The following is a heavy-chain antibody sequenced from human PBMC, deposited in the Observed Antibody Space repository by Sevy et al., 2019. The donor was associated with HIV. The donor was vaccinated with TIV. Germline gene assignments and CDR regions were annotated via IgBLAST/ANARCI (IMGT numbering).Heavy chain of an antibody. V-gene: IGHV1-46*01. CDR2: INPSGGSK. CDR1: GYTFTSYY. J-gene: IGHJ4*02. CDR3: ARDQPPVVALDY. D-gene: IGHD2-15*01. Sequence: ASVKVSCKASGYTFTSYYMHWVRQPPGQGLEWMGIINPSGGSKSYAQKFQGRVTMTRDTSTSTVYMELSSLRSEDTAVYYCARDQPPVVALDYWGQGTLVTVSS.